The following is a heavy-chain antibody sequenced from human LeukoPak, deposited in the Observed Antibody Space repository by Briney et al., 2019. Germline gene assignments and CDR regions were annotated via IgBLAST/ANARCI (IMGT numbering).Heavy chain of an antibody. Sequence: ASVKVSCKASGYTFTGYYIHWVRQAPGQGLEWMGWINPNSGGTDYAQRFQGRVTMTRDTSISTAYMELSSLRSDDTAVYYCARRAPRDVWGQGTTVTVSS. CDR2: INPNSGGT. CDR3: ARRAPRDV. CDR1: GYTFTGYY. V-gene: IGHV1-2*02. J-gene: IGHJ6*02.